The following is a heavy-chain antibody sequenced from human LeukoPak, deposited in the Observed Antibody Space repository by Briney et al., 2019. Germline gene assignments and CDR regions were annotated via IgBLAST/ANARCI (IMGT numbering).Heavy chain of an antibody. V-gene: IGHV4-59*08. J-gene: IGHJ3*02. D-gene: IGHD3-22*01. CDR3: ARHGRNYYDSSEYAFDT. CDR1: GGSISSYY. CDR2: IYYSGST. Sequence: SETLSLTCTVSGGSISSYYWSWIRQPPGKGLEWIGYIYYSGSTNYNPSLKSRVTISVDTSKNQFSLKLSSVTAADTAVYYCARHGRNYYDSSEYAFDTWGQGTMVTVSS.